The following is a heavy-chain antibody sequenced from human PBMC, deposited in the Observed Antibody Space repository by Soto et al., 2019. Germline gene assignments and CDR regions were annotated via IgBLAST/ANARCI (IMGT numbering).Heavy chain of an antibody. CDR2: INHSGST. CDR3: ARGSIAAVHNWFDP. V-gene: IGHV4-34*01. J-gene: IGHJ5*02. Sequence: SETLSLTCAVYGGSFSGYYWSWIRQPPGKGLEWIGEINHSGSTNYNPSLKSRVTISVDTSKNQFPLKLSSVTAADTAVYYCARGSIAAVHNWFDPWGQGTLVTVSS. CDR1: GGSFSGYY. D-gene: IGHD6-6*01.